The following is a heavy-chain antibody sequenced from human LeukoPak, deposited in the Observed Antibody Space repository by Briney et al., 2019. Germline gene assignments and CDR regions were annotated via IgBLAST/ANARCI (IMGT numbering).Heavy chain of an antibody. D-gene: IGHD3-10*01. CDR3: ARYYGSGSYMVY. CDR1: GFTFSSYW. CDR2: IKQDGSEK. Sequence: GGSLRLSCAASGFTFSSYWMSWVRQAPGKGLEWVANIKQDGSEKYYVDSVKGRFTISRDNAKNSLYMQMNSLRAEDKAVYYCARYYGSGSYMVYWGQGTLVTVSS. J-gene: IGHJ4*02. V-gene: IGHV3-7*01.